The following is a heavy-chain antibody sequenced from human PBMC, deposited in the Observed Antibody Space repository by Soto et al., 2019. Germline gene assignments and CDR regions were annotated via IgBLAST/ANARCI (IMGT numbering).Heavy chain of an antibody. CDR2: TYYRSKWYN. Sequence: QTLSLTCAISGDSVSSNSAAWNWIRQSPSRGLEWLGRTYYRSKWYNDYAVSVKSRIIINPDTSKNQFSLQLNSVTPEDTAVYYCARAGGYCSSTSCPPDYYYYMDVWGKGTTVTVSS. D-gene: IGHD2-2*01. CDR3: ARAGGYCSSTSCPPDYYYYMDV. CDR1: GDSVSSNSAA. V-gene: IGHV6-1*01. J-gene: IGHJ6*03.